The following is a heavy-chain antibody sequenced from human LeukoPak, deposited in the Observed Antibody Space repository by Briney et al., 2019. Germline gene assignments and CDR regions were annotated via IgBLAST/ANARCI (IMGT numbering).Heavy chain of an antibody. D-gene: IGHD5-18*01. J-gene: IGHJ4*02. CDR2: ISSSSSYI. CDR3: ARVPDKYSYGPSGGY. CDR1: GFTFSSYS. Sequence: GGSLRLSCAASGFTFSSYSMNWVRQAPGKGLEWVSSISSSSSYIYYADSVKGRFTISRDNAKNSLYLQMNSLRAEDTAVYYCARVPDKYSYGPSGGYWGQGTLVTVSS. V-gene: IGHV3-21*01.